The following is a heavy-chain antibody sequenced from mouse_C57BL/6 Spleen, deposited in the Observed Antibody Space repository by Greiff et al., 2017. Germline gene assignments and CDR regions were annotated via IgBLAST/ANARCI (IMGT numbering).Heavy chain of an antibody. CDR1: GFTFSDAW. CDR2: IRHKANNHAT. CDR3: TGDYGNDYAMDD. Sequence: EVKVEESGGGLVQPGGSMKLSCAASGFTFSDAWMDWVRQSPEPGLEWVAEIRHKANNHATYYAVYVKGRVTISREASKSSVYLQMNSFRAEDTGIYYGTGDYGNDYAMDDRGKGPSVTAST. V-gene: IGHV6-6*01. D-gene: IGHD1-1*02. J-gene: IGHJ4*01.